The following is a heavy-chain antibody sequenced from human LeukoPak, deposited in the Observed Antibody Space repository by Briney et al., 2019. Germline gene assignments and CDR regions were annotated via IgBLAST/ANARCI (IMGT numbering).Heavy chain of an antibody. CDR3: AKDRGLRDAFDI. D-gene: IGHD2-21*01. J-gene: IGHJ3*02. CDR1: GFTFSSYS. Sequence: GGSLRLSCAASGFTFSSYSMNWVRQAPGKGLEWVSSISSSSSYIYYADSVKGRFTISRDNSKNTLYLQMNSLRAEDTAVYYCAKDRGLRDAFDIWGQGTMVTVSS. CDR2: ISSSSSYI. V-gene: IGHV3-21*04.